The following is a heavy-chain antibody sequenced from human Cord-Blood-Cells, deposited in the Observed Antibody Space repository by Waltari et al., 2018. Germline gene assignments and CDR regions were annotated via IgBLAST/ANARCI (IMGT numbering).Heavy chain of an antibody. D-gene: IGHD3-16*01. Sequence: VQLVQSGAAVKKPGASVTVSCKASGYTFTSYAMHWVRPAPGPRLEWMGWINAGNGNTKYSQKFQGRVTITRDTSASTAYMELSSLRSEDTAVYYCARVPIMITFGGVDNWFDPWGQGTLVTVSS. CDR1: GYTFTSYA. J-gene: IGHJ5*02. CDR2: INAGNGNT. V-gene: IGHV1-3*01. CDR3: ARVPIMITFGGVDNWFDP.